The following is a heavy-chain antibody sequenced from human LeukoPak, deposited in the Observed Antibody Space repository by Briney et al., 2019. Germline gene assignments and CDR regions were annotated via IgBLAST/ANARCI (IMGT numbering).Heavy chain of an antibody. CDR1: GGSISSGSYY. J-gene: IGHJ5*02. CDR2: IYTSGST. CDR3: AREGGIAARPWFDP. Sequence: PSETLSLTCTVSGGSISSGSYYWSWIRQPAGKGLEWIGRIYTSGSTNYNPSLKGRVTISVDTSKNQFSLKLSSVTAADTAVYYCAREGGIAARPWFDPWGQGTLVTVSS. D-gene: IGHD6-6*01. V-gene: IGHV4-61*02.